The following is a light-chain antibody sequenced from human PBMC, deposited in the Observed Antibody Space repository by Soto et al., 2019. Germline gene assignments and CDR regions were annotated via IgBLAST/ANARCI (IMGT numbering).Light chain of an antibody. V-gene: IGKV3-15*01. J-gene: IGKJ2*02. CDR2: GAS. CDR3: HQYNNWPPGT. Sequence: EIVMTQSPATLSVSPGERATLSCRASQSISSNLAWYQQKPGQAPSLLLYGASTRATGIPARFSGSGSGTDFTLTFSSLQSEDFAVYYCHQYNNWPPGTFGQGTKLEIK. CDR1: QSISSN.